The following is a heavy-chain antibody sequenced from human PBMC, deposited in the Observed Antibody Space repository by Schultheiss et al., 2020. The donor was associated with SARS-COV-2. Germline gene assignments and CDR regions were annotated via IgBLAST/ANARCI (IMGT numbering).Heavy chain of an antibody. V-gene: IGHV3-33*08. Sequence: GGSLRLSCAASGFTVSSNYMSWVRQAPGKGLEWVAVIWYDGNHKYYGDSVKGRFTISRDNSRNTLYLQMNSLRAEDTAVYYCARGKTYCSGGSCYFWFDPWGQGTLVTVSS. CDR2: IWYDGNHK. CDR3: ARGKTYCSGGSCYFWFDP. J-gene: IGHJ5*02. CDR1: GFTVSSNY. D-gene: IGHD2-15*01.